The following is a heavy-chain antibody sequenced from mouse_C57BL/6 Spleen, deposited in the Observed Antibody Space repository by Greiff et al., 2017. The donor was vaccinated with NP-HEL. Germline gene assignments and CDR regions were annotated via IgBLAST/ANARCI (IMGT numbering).Heavy chain of an antibody. CDR3: ARYRANWDAYFDY. D-gene: IGHD4-1*01. J-gene: IGHJ2*01. CDR2: IDPSDSYT. CDR1: GYTFTSYW. V-gene: IGHV1-69*01. Sequence: QVQLQQPGAELVMPGASVKLSCKASGYTFTSYWMHWVKQRPGQGLEWIGEIDPSDSYTNYNQKFKGQSTLTVDKPSSTAYMQLSSRTAEDSAVYYCARYRANWDAYFDYWGKGTTLTVSS.